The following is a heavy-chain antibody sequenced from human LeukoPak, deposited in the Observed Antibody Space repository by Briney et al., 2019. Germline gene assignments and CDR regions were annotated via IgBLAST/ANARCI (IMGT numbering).Heavy chain of an antibody. D-gene: IGHD6-6*01. V-gene: IGHV2-70*11. J-gene: IGHJ3*02. Sequence: SGPALVKPTQTLTLTCTFSGFSLSTSGMCVSWIRQHPGKALEWLARIDWDDDKYYSTSLKTRLTTSKDTSKNQVVLTMTNMDPVDTATYYCARRTRAAHDAFDIWGQGTMVTVSS. CDR3: ARRTRAAHDAFDI. CDR2: IDWDDDK. CDR1: GFSLSTSGMC.